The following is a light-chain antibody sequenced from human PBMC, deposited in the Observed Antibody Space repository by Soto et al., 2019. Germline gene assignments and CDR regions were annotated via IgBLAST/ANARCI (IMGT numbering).Light chain of an antibody. J-gene: IGKJ1*01. CDR2: GAS. CDR3: QHTFNSPPWT. V-gene: IGKV1-39*01. CDR1: QNIDMY. Sequence: DIHMTQPPSSLSASVGYTVTITCRASQNIDMYLNWYQQKPGKAPRVLIAGASNLQSGFPSRFSGSGSGTDFTLTISSLQPEDFASYFCQHTFNSPPWTFGQGTKVDIK.